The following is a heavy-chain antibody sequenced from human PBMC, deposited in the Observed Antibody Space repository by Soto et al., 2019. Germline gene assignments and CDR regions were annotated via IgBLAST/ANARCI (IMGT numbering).Heavy chain of an antibody. Sequence: QITLTESGPTLVKPTQTLTLTCTFSGFSFSTSAVGVGWIRQPPGKALEWLALIYWEDDKRYSPFLKIRLTITKDTTTNQLVLTTTIMDPVDTGTYYCAHLYWAGYSTRYNFDYWGQGTLVTVSS. CDR1: GFSFSTSAVG. V-gene: IGHV2-5*02. CDR3: AHLYWAGYSTRYNFDY. J-gene: IGHJ4*02. D-gene: IGHD1-26*01. CDR2: IYWEDDK.